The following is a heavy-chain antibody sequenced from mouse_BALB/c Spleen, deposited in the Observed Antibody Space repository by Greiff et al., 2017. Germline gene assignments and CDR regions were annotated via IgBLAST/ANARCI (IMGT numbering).Heavy chain of an antibody. CDR2: ISNGGGST. J-gene: IGHJ3*01. CDR3: ARHENGYEGFAY. D-gene: IGHD1-2*01. CDR1: GFTFSSYT. Sequence: EVKVVESGGGLVQPGGSLKLSCAASGFTFSSYTMSWVRQTPEKRLEWVAYISNGGGSTYYPDTVKGRFPISRDNAKNTLYLQMSSLKSEDTAMYYCARHENGYEGFAYWGQGTLVTVSA. V-gene: IGHV5-12-2*01.